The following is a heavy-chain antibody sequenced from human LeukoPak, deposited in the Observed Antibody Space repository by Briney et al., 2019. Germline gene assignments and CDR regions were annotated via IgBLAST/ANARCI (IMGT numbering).Heavy chain of an antibody. CDR3: ARDLGIDSSAPPD. CDR1: GFTFSSYG. V-gene: IGHV3-21*01. Sequence: GRSLRLSCAASGFTFSSYGMHWVRQAPGKGLEWVSSISSSSSYIYYADSVKGRFTISRDNAKNSLYLQMNSLRAEDTAVYYCARDLGIDSSAPPDWGQGTLVTVTS. J-gene: IGHJ1*01. D-gene: IGHD3-22*01. CDR2: ISSSSSYI.